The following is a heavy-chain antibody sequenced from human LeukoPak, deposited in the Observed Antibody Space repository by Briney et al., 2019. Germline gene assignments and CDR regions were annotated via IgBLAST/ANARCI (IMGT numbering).Heavy chain of an antibody. CDR3: ARGTWGTYGSATARRYYMDV. D-gene: IGHD3-16*02. V-gene: IGHV1-18*01. Sequence: ASVKVSCKASGYTFTSYGISWVRQAPGQGLEWMGWISSNDGNTYYVQNFQGRVTMTTDTSTSTAYMELRSLRSDDTAVYFCARGTWGTYGSATARRYYMDVWGKGTTVTISS. CDR1: GYTFTSYG. J-gene: IGHJ6*03. CDR2: ISSNDGNT.